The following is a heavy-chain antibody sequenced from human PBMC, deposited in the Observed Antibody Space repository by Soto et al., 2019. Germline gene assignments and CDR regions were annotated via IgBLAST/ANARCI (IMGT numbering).Heavy chain of an antibody. V-gene: IGHV1-24*01. CDR3: ATDSTAYYYDSSLYYYGMEV. D-gene: IGHD3-22*01. CDR1: GYTLTELS. J-gene: IGHJ6*02. CDR2: FDPEDGET. Sequence: ASVKVSCKVSGYTLTELSMHWVRQAPGKGLEWMGGFDPEDGETIYAQKFQGRVTMTEDTSTDTAYMELSSLRSEDTAVYYCATDSTAYYYDSSLYYYGMEVWGQGTTVTVSS.